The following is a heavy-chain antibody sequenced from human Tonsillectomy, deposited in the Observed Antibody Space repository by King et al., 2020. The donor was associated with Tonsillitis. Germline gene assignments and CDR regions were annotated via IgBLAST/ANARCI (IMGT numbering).Heavy chain of an antibody. J-gene: IGHJ6*03. CDR2: IYYSGST. CDR1: GGSISSYY. D-gene: IGHD3-9*01. V-gene: IGHV4-59*01. CDR3: ARGYAGYEYYYYYYMDV. Sequence: QLQESGPGLVKPSETLSLTCTVSGGSISSYYWSWIRQPPGKGLEWIGYIYYSGSTTYNPSLKSRVTISVDTSKNQVSLKLSSVTAAHTAVYYCARGYAGYEYYYYYYMDVWGKGTTVTVSS.